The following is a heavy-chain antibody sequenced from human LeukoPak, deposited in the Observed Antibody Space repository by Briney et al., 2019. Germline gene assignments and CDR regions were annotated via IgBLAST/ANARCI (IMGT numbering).Heavy chain of an antibody. CDR1: GFTFSSYA. D-gene: IGHD4-11*01. V-gene: IGHV3-30-3*02. J-gene: IGHJ4*02. CDR2: ISYDGSNK. CDR3: AKYLYPTTPYFDY. Sequence: GRSLRLSCAASGFTFSSYAMHWVRQAPGKGLEWVAVISYDGSNKYYADSVKGRFTISRDNSKNTLYLQMNSLRAEDTAVYYCAKYLYPTTPYFDYWGQGTLVTVSS.